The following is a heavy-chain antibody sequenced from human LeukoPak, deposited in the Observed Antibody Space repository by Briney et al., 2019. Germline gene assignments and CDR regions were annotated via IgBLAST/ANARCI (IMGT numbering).Heavy chain of an antibody. J-gene: IGHJ5*02. V-gene: IGHV4-34*01. CDR1: GGSFSGYY. Sequence: SETLSLTCAVYGGSFSGYYWSWIRQPPGKGLEWIGEINHSGSTNYNPSLKSRVTISVDTSKNQFSLKLSSVTAADTAVYYCARGLRFYGSGNILRNWFDPWGQGTLVTVSS. CDR3: ARGLRFYGSGNILRNWFDP. CDR2: INHSGST. D-gene: IGHD3-10*01.